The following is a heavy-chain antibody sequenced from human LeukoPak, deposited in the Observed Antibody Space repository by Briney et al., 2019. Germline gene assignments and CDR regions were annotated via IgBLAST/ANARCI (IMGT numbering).Heavy chain of an antibody. V-gene: IGHV1-58*02. CDR1: GFTFTSSA. J-gene: IGHJ5*02. CDR2: IVVGSGNT. CDR3: ARRENWFDP. Sequence: SVKVSCKASGFTFTSSAMQWVRQARGQRLEWIGWIVVGSGNTNYAQKFQGRVTITADKSTSTAYMELSSLRSEDTAVYYCARRENWFDPWGQGTLVTVSS.